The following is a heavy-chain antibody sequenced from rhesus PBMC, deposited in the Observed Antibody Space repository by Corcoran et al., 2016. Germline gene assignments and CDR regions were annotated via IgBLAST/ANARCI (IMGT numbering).Heavy chain of an antibody. D-gene: IGHD4-23*01. J-gene: IGHJ6*01. Sequence: VSGYSISSNYWSWIRQPPGKGLEWIGYIYGSSGSTYYKPSLKSRVTISTDTSKNQFSLKLSSVTAADTAVYYCARERNTGGLDSWGQGVVVTVSS. CDR1: GYSISSNY. CDR2: IYGSSGST. V-gene: IGHV4-147*01. CDR3: ARERNTGGLDS.